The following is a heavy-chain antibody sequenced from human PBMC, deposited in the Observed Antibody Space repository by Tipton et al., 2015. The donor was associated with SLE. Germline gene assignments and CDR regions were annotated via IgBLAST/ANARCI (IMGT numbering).Heavy chain of an antibody. J-gene: IGHJ3*02. Sequence: GLVKPSETLSLTCAVYGGSFSGYYWSWIRQPPGKGLEWIGEINHSGSTNYNPSLKSRVTISVDTSKNQFSLKLSSVTAADTAVYYCARHLIRGRSAMVRGVTRTSGAFDIWGQGTMVTVSS. D-gene: IGHD3-10*01. V-gene: IGHV4-34*01. CDR3: ARHLIRGRSAMVRGVTRTSGAFDI. CDR2: INHSGST. CDR1: GGSFSGYY.